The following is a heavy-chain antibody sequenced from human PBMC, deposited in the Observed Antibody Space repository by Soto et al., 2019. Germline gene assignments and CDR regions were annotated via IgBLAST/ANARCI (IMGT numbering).Heavy chain of an antibody. CDR1: GYSFTSYW. CDR2: IYPGDSDT. CDR3: ARHLGVFGCGSTASSYYYIVF. D-gene: IGHD3-3*01. V-gene: IGHV5-51*01. Sequence: PGESLKISCKGSGYSFTSYWIGWVRQMPGKGMEWMGIIYPGDSDTRYSPSFQGQVTISADKSISTAYLQWSSLKASDTAMYYCARHLGVFGCGSTASSYYYIVFWGKGPTVTVS. J-gene: IGHJ6*03.